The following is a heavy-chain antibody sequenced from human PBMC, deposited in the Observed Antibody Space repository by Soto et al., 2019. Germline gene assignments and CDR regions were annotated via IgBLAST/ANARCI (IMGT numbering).Heavy chain of an antibody. V-gene: IGHV1-18*01. CDR1: GYTFTSYG. Sequence: GASVKVSCKASGYTFTSYGITWVRQAPGQGREWMGWISAYNGNTNSAQKLQGRVTMTTDTSASTAYMELRSLRSADTAVYYCARAVGRSSEPNLYWGQGTLVTVSS. D-gene: IGHD6-19*01. CDR3: ARAVGRSSEPNLY. J-gene: IGHJ4*02. CDR2: ISAYNGNT.